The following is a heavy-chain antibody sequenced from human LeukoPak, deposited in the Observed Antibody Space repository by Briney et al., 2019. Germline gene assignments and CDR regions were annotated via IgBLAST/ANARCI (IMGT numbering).Heavy chain of an antibody. Sequence: GGSLRLSCAASGFTFSSNGMSWVRQAPGKGLEWVSGISGRDGSTYSANSVKGRFTISRDNSKNTVYLQMNSLSAEDTAVYYCAKEDYFNSGSYPGHWGQGTLVTVSS. V-gene: IGHV3-23*01. CDR1: GFTFSSNG. J-gene: IGHJ4*02. D-gene: IGHD3-10*01. CDR3: AKEDYFNSGSYPGH. CDR2: ISGRDGST.